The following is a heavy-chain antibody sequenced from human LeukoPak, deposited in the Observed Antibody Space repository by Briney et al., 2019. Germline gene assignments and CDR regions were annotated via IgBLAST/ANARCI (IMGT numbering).Heavy chain of an antibody. CDR2: IHHSGST. CDR3: ARQQLVPYFDY. V-gene: IGHV4-34*01. Sequence: SQSLSLTCAVYGGSLRGYYWSWISHPPGRGLEWIGEIHHSGSTNYHPSLKSRVNISVDTSKNQFTLKLSSVTAADTAVYYCARQQLVPYFDYWGQGTLVTVSS. CDR1: GGSLRGYY. D-gene: IGHD6-13*01. J-gene: IGHJ4*02.